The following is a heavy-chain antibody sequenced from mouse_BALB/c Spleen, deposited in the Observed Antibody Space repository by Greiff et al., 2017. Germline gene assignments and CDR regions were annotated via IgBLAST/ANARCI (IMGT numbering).Heavy chain of an antibody. Sequence: VQLQQSGAELVKPGASVKLSCTASGFNIKDTYMHWVKQRPEQGLEWIGRIDPANGNTKYDPKFQGKATITADTSSNTAYLQLSSLTSEDTAVYYCASPYGNWGPWFAYWGQGTLVTFSA. D-gene: IGHD2-1*01. V-gene: IGHV14-3*02. CDR3: ASPYGNWGPWFAY. CDR1: GFNIKDTY. J-gene: IGHJ3*01. CDR2: IDPANGNT.